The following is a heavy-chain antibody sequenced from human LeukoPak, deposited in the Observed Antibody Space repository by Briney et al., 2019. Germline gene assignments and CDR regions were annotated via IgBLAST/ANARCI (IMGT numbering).Heavy chain of an antibody. J-gene: IGHJ3*02. V-gene: IGHV4-61*02. CDR1: GGSISSGSYY. CDR3: ARGAVLRFLEWLSNDAFDT. D-gene: IGHD3-3*01. Sequence: SQTLSLTCTVSGGSISSGSYYWSWIRQPAGKGLEWIGRIYTSGSTNYNPSLKSRVTISVDTSKNQFSLKLSSVTAADTAVYYCARGAVLRFLEWLSNDAFDTWGQGTMVTVSS. CDR2: IYTSGST.